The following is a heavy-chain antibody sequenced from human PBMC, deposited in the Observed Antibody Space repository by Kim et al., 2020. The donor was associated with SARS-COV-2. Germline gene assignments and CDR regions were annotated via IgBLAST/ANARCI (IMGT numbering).Heavy chain of an antibody. J-gene: IGHJ4*02. CDR3: ARDNNYSFDY. CDR2: ISSSRRNI. Sequence: GGSLRLSCVASGFTFSSYSMSWVRQAPGKGLEWVSYISSSRRNINYADFVKGRLTISSDNAKNSLYLQMNSLRAEATGVYYCARDNNYSFDYWGQGTLVT. V-gene: IGHV3-48*04. CDR1: GFTFSSYS. D-gene: IGHD4-4*01.